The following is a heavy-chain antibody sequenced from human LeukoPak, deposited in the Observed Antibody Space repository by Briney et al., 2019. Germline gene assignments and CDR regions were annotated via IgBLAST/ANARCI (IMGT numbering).Heavy chain of an antibody. CDR2: ISSSSSDT. J-gene: IGHJ4*02. Sequence: PGGSLRPACAASGFTFSDSYMGWIPQAPARGRGRVPYISSSSSDTNYADSVNRRCTISRDNAQHSPDLQMNSLRAGDTPVYYCAIGSRTIELRDHYWGRGTLVTVS. V-gene: IGHV3-11*06. D-gene: IGHD3-3*01. CDR1: GFTFSDSY. CDR3: AIGSRTIELRDHY.